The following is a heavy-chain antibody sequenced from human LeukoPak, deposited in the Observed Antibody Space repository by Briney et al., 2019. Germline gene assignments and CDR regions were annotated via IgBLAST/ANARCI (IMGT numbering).Heavy chain of an antibody. V-gene: IGHV3-23*01. J-gene: IGHJ4*02. CDR1: GFTFSSYA. CDR3: ATSDILTSYYSRLFDY. D-gene: IGHD3-9*01. Sequence: GGSLRLSCAASGFTFSSYAMSWVRQAPGKGLEWVSAISGSGGSTYYADSVKGRFTISRDNSKNTLYLQMNSLRAEDTAVYYCATSDILTSYYSRLFDYWGQGTLVTVSS. CDR2: ISGSGGST.